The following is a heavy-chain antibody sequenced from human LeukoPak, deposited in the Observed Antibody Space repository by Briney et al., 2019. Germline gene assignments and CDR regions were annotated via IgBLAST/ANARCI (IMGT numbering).Heavy chain of an antibody. CDR1: GFTFSGYF. CDR2: ISSSGTSI. J-gene: IGHJ4*02. V-gene: IGHV3-11*01. Sequence: GGSLRLSCAASGFTFSGYFMGWIRQAPGKGLEWVSYISSSGTSIYYADSVKGRFTISRDNAKNSLYLQMYSLRAEDTAVYYCANTGSYYPSFFDYWGQGTLVTVSS. D-gene: IGHD1-26*01. CDR3: ANTGSYYPSFFDY.